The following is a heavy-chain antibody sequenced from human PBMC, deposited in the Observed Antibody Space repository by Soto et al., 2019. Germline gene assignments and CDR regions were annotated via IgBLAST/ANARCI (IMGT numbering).Heavy chain of an antibody. V-gene: IGHV4-59*01. CDR1: GGSISSYY. CDR3: ARSDYGDLGFDY. Sequence: PSETLSLTCTVSGGSISSYYLSWIRQPPGKGLEWIGYIYYSGSTNYNPSLKSRVTISVDTSKNQFSLKLSSVTAADTAVYYCARSDYGDLGFDYWGQGTLVTVSS. D-gene: IGHD4-17*01. J-gene: IGHJ4*02. CDR2: IYYSGST.